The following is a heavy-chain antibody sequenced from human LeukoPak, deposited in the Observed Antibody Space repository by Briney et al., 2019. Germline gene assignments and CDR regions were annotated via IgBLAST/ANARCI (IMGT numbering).Heavy chain of an antibody. V-gene: IGHV3-21*01. D-gene: IGHD3-22*01. CDR1: GFTFSSYS. J-gene: IGHJ4*02. CDR3: AITSSGYYPSG. CDR2: ISSSSSYI. Sequence: GGSLRLSCAASGFTFSSYSMTWVRQAPGKGLEWVSSISSSSSYIYYADSVKGRFTISRDNAKNSLYLQMNSLRAEDTAVYYCAITSSGYYPSGWGQGTLVTVSS.